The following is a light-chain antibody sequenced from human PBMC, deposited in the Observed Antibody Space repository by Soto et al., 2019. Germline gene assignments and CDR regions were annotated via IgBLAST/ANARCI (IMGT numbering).Light chain of an antibody. Sequence: EVVMTQSPATLSVSLGDRATLSCRASQSVSSNLAWYQQKPGQGPRLLIYGASTRATGIPARFSGSGSGTEFTLTISSLQSQDFEVYSCQQYNNWPLTFGGGTKVEI. V-gene: IGKV3-15*01. J-gene: IGKJ4*01. CDR2: GAS. CDR1: QSVSSN. CDR3: QQYNNWPLT.